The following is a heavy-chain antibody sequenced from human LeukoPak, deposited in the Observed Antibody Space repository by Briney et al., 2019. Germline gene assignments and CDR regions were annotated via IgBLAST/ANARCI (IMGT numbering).Heavy chain of an antibody. V-gene: IGHV3-21*01. CDR1: RFTFSSFS. CDR3: AELGITMIGGV. D-gene: IGHD3-10*02. CDR2: ISSSGSYI. Sequence: PGGSLRLSCTASRFTFSSFSMNWVRQAPGKGLEWVSSISSSGSYIYYADSMKGRLTISRDNAKNSLYLQMNSLRAEDTAVYYCAELGITMIGGVWGKGTTVTISS. J-gene: IGHJ6*04.